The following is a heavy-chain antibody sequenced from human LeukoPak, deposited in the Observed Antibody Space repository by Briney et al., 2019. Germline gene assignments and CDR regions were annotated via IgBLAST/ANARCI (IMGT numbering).Heavy chain of an antibody. J-gene: IGHJ4*02. V-gene: IGHV1-2*04. Sequence: GASVKVSCKASGYTFTGYYMHWVRQAPGQGLEWMGWLNPNSGGTNYAQKFQGWVTMTRDTSISTAYMELSRLRSDDTAVYYGARGLKATVTTTFDYWGQGTLVTVSS. CDR1: GYTFTGYY. CDR2: LNPNSGGT. D-gene: IGHD4-17*01. CDR3: ARGLKATVTTTFDY.